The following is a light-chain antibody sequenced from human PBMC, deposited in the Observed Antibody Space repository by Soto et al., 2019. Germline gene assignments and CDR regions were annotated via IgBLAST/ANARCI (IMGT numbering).Light chain of an antibody. CDR2: EVN. CDR3: GSFTSTSTLYV. CDR1: SSDVGDNNY. V-gene: IGLV2-14*01. J-gene: IGLJ1*01. Sequence: QSALSQPASMSASPGQSITISCSGTSSDVGDNNYVSWYQQHPGKAPKLIIYEVNNRPSGVSNRFSGSKSGNTASLSISGLQAEDEADYYCGSFTSTSTLYVFGTGTKVTVL.